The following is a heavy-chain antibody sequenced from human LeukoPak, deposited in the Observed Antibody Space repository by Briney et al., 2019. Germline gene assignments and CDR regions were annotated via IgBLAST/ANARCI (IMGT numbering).Heavy chain of an antibody. CDR1: GFTFSSYG. Sequence: GGSLRLSCAASGFTFSSYGMHWVRQAPGKGLEWVAVVSYDGSNKYYADSVKGRFTISRDNSKNTLYLQMNSLRAEDTAVYYCARDASYGSGSYIDYWGQGTLVTVSS. CDR3: ARDASYGSGSYIDY. D-gene: IGHD3-10*01. J-gene: IGHJ4*02. CDR2: VSYDGSNK. V-gene: IGHV3-30*03.